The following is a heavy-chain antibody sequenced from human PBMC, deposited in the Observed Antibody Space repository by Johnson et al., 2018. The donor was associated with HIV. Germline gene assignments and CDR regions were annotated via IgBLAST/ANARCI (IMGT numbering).Heavy chain of an antibody. J-gene: IGHJ3*02. CDR2: ISYDGSNK. Sequence: QVQLVESGGGVVQPGRSLRLSCAASGFTFSSYAMHWVRQAPGKGLEWVAVISYDGSNKYYADSVKGRFTISRDNVNNSVFLLLNSLRVEDTAVYFCARAHLIFPKNAFDIWGQGTMVTVSS. V-gene: IGHV3-30*07. D-gene: IGHD3-3*02. CDR3: ARAHLIFPKNAFDI. CDR1: GFTFSSYA.